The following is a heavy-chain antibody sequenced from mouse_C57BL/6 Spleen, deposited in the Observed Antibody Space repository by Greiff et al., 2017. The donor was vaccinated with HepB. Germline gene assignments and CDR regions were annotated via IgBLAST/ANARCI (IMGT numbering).Heavy chain of an antibody. CDR2: IYPGDGDT. CDR3: ARSTTVVATPFGY. J-gene: IGHJ2*01. V-gene: IGHV1-82*01. D-gene: IGHD1-1*01. CDR1: GYAFSSSW. Sequence: QVQLQQSGPELVKPGASVKISCKASGYAFSSSWMNWVKQRPGKGLEWIGRIYPGDGDTNYNGKFKGKATLTADKSSSTAYMQLSSLTSEDSAVYFCARSTTVVATPFGYWGQGTTLTVSS.